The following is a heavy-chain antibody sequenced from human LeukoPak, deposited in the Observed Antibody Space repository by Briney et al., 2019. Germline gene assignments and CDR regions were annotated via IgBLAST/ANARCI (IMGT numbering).Heavy chain of an antibody. CDR3: AKPVAGPEYFQH. V-gene: IGHV3-23*01. Sequence: GGSLRLSCAASGFTFSSYAMNWVRQAPGKGLEWVSGIVGSGVSTYYADSVKGRFTISRDNSKNTLYLQMNSLRAEDAAVYYCAKPVAGPEYFQHWGQGTLVTVSS. J-gene: IGHJ1*01. CDR1: GFTFSSYA. CDR2: IVGSGVST. D-gene: IGHD6-19*01.